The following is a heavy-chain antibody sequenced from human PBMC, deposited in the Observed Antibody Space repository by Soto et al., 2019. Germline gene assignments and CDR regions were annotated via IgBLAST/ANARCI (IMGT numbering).Heavy chain of an antibody. Sequence: PSETLSLTCTVSGGSISSGGYYWSWIRQHPGKGLEWIGYIYYSGSTYYNPSLKSRVTISVDTSKNQFSLKLSSVTAADTAVYYCARGPPRLVPAGNYYMDVWGKGTTVTVSS. J-gene: IGHJ6*03. CDR1: GGSISSGGYY. V-gene: IGHV4-31*03. D-gene: IGHD2-2*01. CDR2: IYYSGST. CDR3: ARGPPRLVPAGNYYMDV.